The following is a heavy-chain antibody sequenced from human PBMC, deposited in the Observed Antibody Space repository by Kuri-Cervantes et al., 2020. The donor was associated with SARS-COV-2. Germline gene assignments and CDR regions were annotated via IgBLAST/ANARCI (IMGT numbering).Heavy chain of an antibody. Sequence: SWIRQPPGKALEWLARIDWDDDKYYSTSLKTRLTISKDTSKNQVVLTMTNMDPVDTATYFCAHSYYDAWSEYYFYYYYMDVWGEGTTVTVSS. CDR3: AHSYYDAWSEYYFYYYYMDV. V-gene: IGHV2-70*12. J-gene: IGHJ6*03. CDR2: IDWDDDK. D-gene: IGHD3-3*01.